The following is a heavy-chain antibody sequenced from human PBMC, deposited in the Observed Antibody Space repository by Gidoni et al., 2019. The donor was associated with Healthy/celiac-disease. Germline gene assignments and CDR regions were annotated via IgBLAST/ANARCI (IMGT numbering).Heavy chain of an antibody. CDR2: ISYDGSNK. CDR1: GFTFSIYG. V-gene: IGHV3-30*18. J-gene: IGHJ4*02. CDR3: AKDQSGSSGYIGDLIDY. Sequence: QVQLVESGGGVVQPGRSLRLSCAASGFTFSIYGIHWVRQAPGKGLEWVAVISYDGSNKYYADSVKGRFTISRDNSKNTLYLQMNSLRAEDTAVYYCAKDQSGSSGYIGDLIDYWGQGTLVTVPS. D-gene: IGHD3-22*01.